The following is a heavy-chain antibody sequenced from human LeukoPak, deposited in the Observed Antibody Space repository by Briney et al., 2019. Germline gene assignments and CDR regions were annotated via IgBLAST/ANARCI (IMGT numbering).Heavy chain of an antibody. V-gene: IGHV4-61*05. J-gene: IGHJ5*02. CDR2: INYIGST. CDR1: GGSISSSSYY. Sequence: SQTLSLTCTVSGGSISSSSYYWGWIRQPPGKGLEWIGYINYIGSTNYNPSLKNRVSISADISKTQFTLRLRSVTAADTAVYFCARGVTAAASSWGQGTLVTVSS. CDR3: ARGVTAAASS. D-gene: IGHD6-13*01.